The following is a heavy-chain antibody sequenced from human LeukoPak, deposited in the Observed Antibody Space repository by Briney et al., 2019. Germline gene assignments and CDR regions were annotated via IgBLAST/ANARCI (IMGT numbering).Heavy chain of an antibody. D-gene: IGHD6-13*01. J-gene: IGHJ3*02. Sequence: PSETLSLTCTVSGGSISSYYWSWIRQPPGKGLEWIGYIYYSGSTNYNPSLKSRVTISVDTSKNQFSLKLSSVTAADTAVYYCARDVGYSSSFGGAFDIWGQGTMVTVSS. CDR1: GGSISSYY. V-gene: IGHV4-59*01. CDR2: IYYSGST. CDR3: ARDVGYSSSFGGAFDI.